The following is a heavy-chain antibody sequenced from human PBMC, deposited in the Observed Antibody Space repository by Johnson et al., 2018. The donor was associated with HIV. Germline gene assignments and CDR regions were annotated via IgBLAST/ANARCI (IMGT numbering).Heavy chain of an antibody. D-gene: IGHD2-2*01. CDR3: ARGTLAAFDI. CDR1: GFTFSDYY. J-gene: IGHJ3*02. CDR2: IKQDGSEQ. V-gene: IGHV3-7*05. Sequence: VQLVESGGGLIRPGGSLRLSCAASGFTFSDYYMSWIRQAPGKGLEWVANIKQDGSEQYYVDSVKGRFTISRDNAKNSVYLQMNSLRAEDTAVYYCARGTLAAFDIWGLGTWVTVSS.